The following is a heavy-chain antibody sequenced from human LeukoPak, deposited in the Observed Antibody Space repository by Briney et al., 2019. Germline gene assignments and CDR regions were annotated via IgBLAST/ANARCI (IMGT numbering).Heavy chain of an antibody. D-gene: IGHD3-3*01. CDR3: AREVFDYYYYMDV. CDR1: GFTFSSYS. V-gene: IGHV3-21*01. J-gene: IGHJ6*03. CDR2: ISSSSSYI. Sequence: PGGSLRLSCAASGFTFSSYSMNWVRQAPGKGLEWVSSISSSSSYIYYADSVKGRFTISRDNAKNSLYLQMNSLRAEDTAVYYCAREVFDYYYYMDVWGKGTTVTVSS.